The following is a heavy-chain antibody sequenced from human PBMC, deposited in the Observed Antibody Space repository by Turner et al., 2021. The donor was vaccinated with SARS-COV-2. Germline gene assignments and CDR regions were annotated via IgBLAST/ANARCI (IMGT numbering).Heavy chain of an antibody. Sequence: QLQLQESGPGLVKPSETLSLTCTVSGGSISSSSYYWGWIRQPPGMGLEWIGSIYYSGSTYYNPSLKSRVTISVDTSKNQFSLKLSSVTAADTAVYYCARTYYDFWSGYYGTPGYFDYWGQGTLVTVSS. V-gene: IGHV4-39*01. J-gene: IGHJ4*02. CDR2: IYYSGST. CDR1: GGSISSSSYY. D-gene: IGHD3-3*01. CDR3: ARTYYDFWSGYYGTPGYFDY.